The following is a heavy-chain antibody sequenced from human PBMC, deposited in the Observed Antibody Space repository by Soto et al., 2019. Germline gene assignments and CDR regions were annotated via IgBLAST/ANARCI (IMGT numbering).Heavy chain of an antibody. Sequence: EVQILQSGGGLEQPGGSLRLSCAASGFTFSNYAMSWIRQAPGKGLEWVSTIRETGTTYYADSVRGRFATSRDNSENTLYLQMSSLRAEDTAVYNCVKQQMGVIRALDYWGQGTLVTVSS. V-gene: IGHV3-23*01. J-gene: IGHJ4*02. CDR1: GFTFSNYA. CDR2: IRETGTT. CDR3: VKQQMGVIRALDY. D-gene: IGHD1-26*01.